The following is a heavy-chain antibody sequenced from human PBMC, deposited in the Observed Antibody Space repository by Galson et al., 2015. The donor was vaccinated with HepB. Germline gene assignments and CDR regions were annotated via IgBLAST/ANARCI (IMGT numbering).Heavy chain of an antibody. CDR2: INHSGST. V-gene: IGHV4-34*01. Sequence: ETLSLTCAVYGGSFSGYYWSWIRQPPGKGLEWIGEINHSGSTNYNPSLKSRVTISVDTSKNQFSLKLSSVTAADTAVYYCAGSSGYDLGGYWGQGTLVTVSS. J-gene: IGHJ4*02. D-gene: IGHD3-22*01. CDR1: GGSFSGYY. CDR3: AGSSGYDLGGY.